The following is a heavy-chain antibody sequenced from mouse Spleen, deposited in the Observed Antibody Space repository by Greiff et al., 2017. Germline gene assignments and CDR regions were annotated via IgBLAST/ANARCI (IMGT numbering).Heavy chain of an antibody. CDR1: GFTFSSYT. Sequence: EVKLMESGGDLVKPGGSLKLSCAASGFTFSSYTMSWVRQTPEKRLEWVATISSGGSYTYYPDSVKGRFTISRDNAKNTLYLQMSSLKSEDTAMYYCTSHSSGYRDWGQGTLVTVSA. CDR2: ISSGGSYT. D-gene: IGHD3-1*01. CDR3: TSHSSGYRD. V-gene: IGHV5-6-4*01. J-gene: IGHJ3*01.